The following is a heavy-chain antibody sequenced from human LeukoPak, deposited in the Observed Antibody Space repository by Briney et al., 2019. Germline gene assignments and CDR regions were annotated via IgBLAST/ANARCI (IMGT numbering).Heavy chain of an antibody. CDR3: ARWSGYGDSSDP. D-gene: IGHD2-21*01. CDR2: IYPGDSDT. V-gene: IGHV5-51*01. Sequence: GQSLTIYCKGSGYSFTTYWVGWVRQMPGKGLEWMGIIYPGDSDTRYSPSFQGQVTISADKSISTAYLQWSSLKASDTAMYYCARWSGYGDSSDPWGQGTLVTVSS. J-gene: IGHJ5*02. CDR1: GYSFTTYW.